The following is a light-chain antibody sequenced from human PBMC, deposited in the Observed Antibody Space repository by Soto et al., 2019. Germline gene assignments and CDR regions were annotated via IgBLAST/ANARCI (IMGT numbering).Light chain of an antibody. CDR1: QGLVDSDSNTY. Sequence: MPQSQVSLPVPLGQPASFSCRSSQGLVDSDSNTYLNWLQQRPGQSPRRLIYTASHRDSGVPDRFSGSGSGTDFTLKISRVEAEDFAVYYCLQYRSSPWTFGQGTKVDIK. J-gene: IGKJ1*01. V-gene: IGKV2-30*01. CDR3: LQYRSSPWT. CDR2: TAS.